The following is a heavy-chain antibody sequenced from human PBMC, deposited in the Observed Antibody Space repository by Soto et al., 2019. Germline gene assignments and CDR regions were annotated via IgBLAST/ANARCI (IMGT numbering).Heavy chain of an antibody. J-gene: IGHJ4*02. Sequence: PSETLSLTCAVSGGYISGGYYSWSWIRQPPGKGLEWIGFIYNSGSTYYNSSLKSRVTISVDRSKNHFFLNLTSVTAADTAVYYCATDWRIAARGYWGQGTLVTVSS. CDR2: IYNSGST. CDR1: GGYISGGYYS. V-gene: IGHV4-30-2*01. CDR3: ATDWRIAARGY. D-gene: IGHD6-6*01.